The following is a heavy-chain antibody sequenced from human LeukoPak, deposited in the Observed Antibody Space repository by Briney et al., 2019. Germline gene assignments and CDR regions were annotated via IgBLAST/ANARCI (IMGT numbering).Heavy chain of an antibody. CDR1: GGSISSSSYY. V-gene: IGHV4-39*01. Sequence: SETLSLTCTVSGGSISSSSYYWGWIRQTPGKGLEWIGSIYYSGSTYYNPSLKSRVTISVDTSKNQFSLKLSSVTAADTAVYYCARRADFWSGPTPHFDYWGQGTLVTVSS. CDR2: IYYSGST. CDR3: ARRADFWSGPTPHFDY. J-gene: IGHJ4*02. D-gene: IGHD3-3*01.